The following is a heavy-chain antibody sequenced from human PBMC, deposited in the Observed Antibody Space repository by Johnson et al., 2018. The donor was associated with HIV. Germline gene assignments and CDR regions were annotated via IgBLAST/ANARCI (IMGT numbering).Heavy chain of an antibody. CDR1: GFTFSNYA. V-gene: IGHV3-30*04. Sequence: QVQLVESGRGLVQPGGSLRLSCTASGFTFSNYAMSWVRQAPGKGLEWVAVISYDGSNTYYADSVKGRFTISRDNSKNTLYLQMNSLRAEDTAVYYCARVYSSSSAHAFDIWGQWTMVTVSS. D-gene: IGHD6-6*01. CDR2: ISYDGSNT. CDR3: ARVYSSSSAHAFDI. J-gene: IGHJ3*02.